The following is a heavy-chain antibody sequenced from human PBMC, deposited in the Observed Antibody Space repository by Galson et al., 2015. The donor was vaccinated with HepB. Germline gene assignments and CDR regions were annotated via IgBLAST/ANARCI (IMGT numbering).Heavy chain of an antibody. CDR1: GFSLITTGVG. CDR3: AHSYMVYYDSSGYYSAHFFDY. CDR2: IYWNDDK. J-gene: IGHJ4*02. Sequence: PAPVKPTQTLTVTCLCSGFSLITTGVGVGWIRQPPGKALEWLTLIYWNDDKRYSPSLKSRLTVTKDTSKKQVVLTMTNMDPVDTATYYCAHSYMVYYDSSGYYSAHFFDYWGQGTLVTVSS. D-gene: IGHD3-22*01. V-gene: IGHV2-5*01.